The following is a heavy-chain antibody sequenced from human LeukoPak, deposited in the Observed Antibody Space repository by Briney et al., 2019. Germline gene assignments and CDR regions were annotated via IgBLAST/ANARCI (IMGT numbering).Heavy chain of an antibody. CDR2: TSWNSGSI. Sequence: GGSLRLSCAASGFIFDDYAMHWVRPARGRGLAWVSGTSWNSGSIGYADSVKGRFTLSRDNAKNSLYMKVNSLRAEDTALYYCAKDRGGSLLGDYGIDVWGQGTTVTVSS. J-gene: IGHJ6*02. CDR3: AKDRGGSLLGDYGIDV. V-gene: IGHV3-9*01. D-gene: IGHD5-24*01. CDR1: GFIFDDYA.